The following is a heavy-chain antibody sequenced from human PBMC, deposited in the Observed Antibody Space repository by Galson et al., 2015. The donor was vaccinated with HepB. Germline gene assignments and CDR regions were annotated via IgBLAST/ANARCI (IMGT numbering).Heavy chain of an antibody. CDR3: AKGYSKSWFSGLGY. CDR1: GFIVSSNY. J-gene: IGHJ4*02. CDR2: IYSGGDS. V-gene: IGHV3-53*01. Sequence: LRLSCAVSGFIVSSNYMSWVRQAPGKGLEWVSVIYSGGDSYYADSVKGRFTISRDNSKNTVYLQMNSLRAEDTAMYYCAKGYSKSWFSGLGYWGQGTLVTVSS. D-gene: IGHD5-12*01.